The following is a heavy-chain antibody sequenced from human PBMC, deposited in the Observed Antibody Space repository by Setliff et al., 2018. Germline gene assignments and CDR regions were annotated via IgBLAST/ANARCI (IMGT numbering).Heavy chain of an antibody. Sequence: GASVKVSCKASGNRFTDYNLHWVRQAPGQGLEWMGWINPNSGDTHSAQKLQGRVTMTRDTSINTAYMELSSLTSDDTAFYYCVRSGKFGMRFWFDQWGQGTLVTVSS. CDR2: INPNSGDT. D-gene: IGHD1-26*01. V-gene: IGHV1-2*02. CDR3: VRSGKFGMRFWFDQ. J-gene: IGHJ5*02. CDR1: GNRFTDYN.